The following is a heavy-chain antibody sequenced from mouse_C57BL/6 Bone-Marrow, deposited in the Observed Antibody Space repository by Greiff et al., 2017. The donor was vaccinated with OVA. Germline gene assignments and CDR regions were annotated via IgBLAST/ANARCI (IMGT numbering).Heavy chain of an antibody. CDR1: GYTFTDYE. CDR2: IDPETGGT. D-gene: IGHD1-1*01. Sequence: QVQLQESGAALVRPGASVTLSCKASGYTFTDYEMHWVKQTPVHGLEWIGAIDPETGGTAYNQKFKGQAILTADKSSSTAYMELRSLKSEDSAVDYCTPMITTTYYYFDYWGQGTTLTVSS. V-gene: IGHV1-15*01. CDR3: TPMITTTYYYFDY. J-gene: IGHJ2*01.